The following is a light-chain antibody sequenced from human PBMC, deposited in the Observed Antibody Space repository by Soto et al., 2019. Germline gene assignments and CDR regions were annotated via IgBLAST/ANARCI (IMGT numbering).Light chain of an antibody. V-gene: IGKV4-1*01. CDR2: WAS. CDR3: QQYYSNPPTLP. Sequence: DIVMTQSPASLAVSLGERATINCKSSQSVFFSSNKKNYLARYQQKPGQPPKLLINWASTRDSGVPDRFSASGCGTDFKITISSLQSEYGAVYYCQQYYSNPPTLPFGGGTKVEIK. CDR1: QSVFFSSNKKNY. J-gene: IGKJ4*01.